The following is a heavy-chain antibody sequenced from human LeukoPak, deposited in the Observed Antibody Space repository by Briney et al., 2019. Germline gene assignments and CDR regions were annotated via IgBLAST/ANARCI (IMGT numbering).Heavy chain of an antibody. CDR1: GLSFNSHA. CDR2: ISHDAGTK. Sequence: GGSLRLSCAASGLSFNSHAMHWDRQAPDKGLQWVAFISHDAGTKYYADSVKGRFTISRDNAENTVYLQMNSLRVEDTGVYYCAKESNAFDVWGQGTMVTVSS. J-gene: IGHJ3*01. CDR3: AKESNAFDV. V-gene: IGHV3-30*18.